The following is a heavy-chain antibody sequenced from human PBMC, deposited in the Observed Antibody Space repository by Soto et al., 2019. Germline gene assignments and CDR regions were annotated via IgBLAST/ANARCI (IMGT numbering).Heavy chain of an antibody. J-gene: IGHJ4*02. V-gene: IGHV4-59*08. CDR3: ARQVLIYYFDY. Sequence: SETLSLTCTVSGGSISPYYWTWIRQPPGKGLEWVGFMSYAGTSTYNASLKSRVTISLDTSKNQFSLKLSSVTVADTAVYYCARQVLIYYFDYWGQGTLVTVSS. CDR1: GGSISPYY. D-gene: IGHD2-2*01. CDR2: MSYAGTS.